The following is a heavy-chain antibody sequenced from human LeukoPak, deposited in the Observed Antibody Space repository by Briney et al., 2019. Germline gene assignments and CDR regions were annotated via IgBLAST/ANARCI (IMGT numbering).Heavy chain of an antibody. D-gene: IGHD3-16*02. CDR1: GFTFSSYG. V-gene: IGHV3-30*02. CDR3: AKLPELITFGGVIAP. CDR2: IRYDGSNK. Sequence: GGSLRLSCAASGFTFSSYGMHWVRQAPGKGLEWVAFIRYDGSNKYYADSVKGRFTISRDNSKNTLYLQMNSLRAEDTAVYYCAKLPELITFGGVIAPWGQGTLATVSS. J-gene: IGHJ4*02.